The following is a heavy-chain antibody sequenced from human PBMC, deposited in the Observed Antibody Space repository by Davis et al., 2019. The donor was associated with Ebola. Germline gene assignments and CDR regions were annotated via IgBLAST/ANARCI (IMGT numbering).Heavy chain of an antibody. CDR2: IYSSGTT. D-gene: IGHD5-18*01. CDR1: GGSVSSGTYY. Sequence: SETLSLTCTVSGGSVSSGTYYWSWIRQPPGKGLEWIGYIYSSGTTNYNPSLKSRVTISVDTSKNQFSLKLSSVTAADTAVYFCARDEFGYGPGGVWGQGTTVTVSS. V-gene: IGHV4-61*01. J-gene: IGHJ6*02. CDR3: ARDEFGYGPGGV.